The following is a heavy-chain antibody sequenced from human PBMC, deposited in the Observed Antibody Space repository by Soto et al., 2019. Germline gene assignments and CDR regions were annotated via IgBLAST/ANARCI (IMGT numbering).Heavy chain of an antibody. Sequence: LGESLKISCKGSGYSFTSYWIGWVRQMPGKGLEWMGPIYPGDSDTRYSPSFQGKVTISTDKSISTAYLQWSSLKASDTAMYYCARYLLLWFGESAYGMDVWGQGTTVTVSS. J-gene: IGHJ6*02. CDR2: IYPGDSDT. V-gene: IGHV5-51*01. D-gene: IGHD3-10*01. CDR3: ARYLLLWFGESAYGMDV. CDR1: GYSFTSYW.